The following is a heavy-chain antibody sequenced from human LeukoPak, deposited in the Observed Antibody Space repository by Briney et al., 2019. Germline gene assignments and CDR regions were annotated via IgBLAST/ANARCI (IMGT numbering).Heavy chain of an antibody. D-gene: IGHD5-18*01. J-gene: IGHJ4*02. CDR3: ARETDTAVLSFFDY. Sequence: GGSLRLSCEASGFTFSSYWMSWVRQAPGKGLEWVANIKQDGSEKYYVDSVKGRFTISRDNAKNSLYLQMNSLRAEDTAVYYCARETDTAVLSFFDYWGQGTLVTVSS. CDR1: GFTFSSYW. V-gene: IGHV3-7*01. CDR2: IKQDGSEK.